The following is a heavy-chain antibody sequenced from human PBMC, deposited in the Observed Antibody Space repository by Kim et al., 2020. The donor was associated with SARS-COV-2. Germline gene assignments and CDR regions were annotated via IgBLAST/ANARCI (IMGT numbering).Heavy chain of an antibody. CDR1: GFTFSDYY. CDR2: ISSSGSTI. V-gene: IGHV3-11*01. CDR3: ATRLSIAARPGHWFDP. Sequence: GGSLRLSCAASGFTFSDYYMSWIRQAPGKGLEWVSYISSSGSTIYYADSVKGRFTISRDNAKNSLYLQMNSLRAEDTAVYYCATRLSIAARPGHWFDPWGQGTLVTVSS. D-gene: IGHD6-6*01. J-gene: IGHJ5*02.